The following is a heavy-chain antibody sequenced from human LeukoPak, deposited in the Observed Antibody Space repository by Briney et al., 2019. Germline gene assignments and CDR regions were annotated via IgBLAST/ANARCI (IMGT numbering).Heavy chain of an antibody. D-gene: IGHD3-9*01. CDR2: IYYSGST. J-gene: IGHJ3*02. CDR3: ARTPTYYDILTGYEDAFDI. Sequence: SETLSLTCTVSGGSISSSGYYWGWIRQPPGKGLEWIGSIYYSGSTYYNPSLKSRVTISVDTSKNQFSLKLSSVTAADTAVYYCARTPTYYDILTGYEDAFDIWGQGTMVTVSS. V-gene: IGHV4-39*01. CDR1: GGSISSSGYY.